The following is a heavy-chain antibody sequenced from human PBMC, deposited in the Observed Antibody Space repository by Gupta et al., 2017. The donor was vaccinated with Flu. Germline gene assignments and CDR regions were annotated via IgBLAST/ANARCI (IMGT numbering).Heavy chain of an antibody. Sequence: MHWVRQAPGKGLVWVARINSDGATYADSVKGRFTISRDNAKNTVYLQMNSLRAEDTAVYYCARWELVTGGKDWGQGTLVTVSS. D-gene: IGHD3-10*01. V-gene: IGHV3-74*01. J-gene: IGHJ4*02. CDR3: ARWELVTGGKD. CDR2: INSDGA.